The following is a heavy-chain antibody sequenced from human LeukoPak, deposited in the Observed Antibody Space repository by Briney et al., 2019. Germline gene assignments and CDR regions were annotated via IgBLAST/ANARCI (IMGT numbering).Heavy chain of an antibody. Sequence: GGSLRLSCAASGFTFSSYSMNWVRQAPGKGLEWVSSISSSSSYIYYANSVKGRFTISRDNAKNSLYLQMNSLRAEDTAVYYCARDHYGDYYDGSFPRWGQGTLVTVSS. CDR2: ISSSSSYI. J-gene: IGHJ4*02. D-gene: IGHD4-17*01. CDR3: ARDHYGDYYDGSFPR. V-gene: IGHV3-21*01. CDR1: GFTFSSYS.